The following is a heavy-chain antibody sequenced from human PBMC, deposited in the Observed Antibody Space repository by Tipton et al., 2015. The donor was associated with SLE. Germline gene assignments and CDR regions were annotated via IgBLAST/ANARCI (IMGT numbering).Heavy chain of an antibody. CDR1: GGSFSGYY. CDR2: INHSGST. D-gene: IGHD3-3*01. CDR3: ARGMYDFWSGVNWFDP. V-gene: IGHV4-34*01. Sequence: LRLSCAVYGGSFSGYYWSWIRQPPGKGLEWIGEINHSGSTNYNPSLKSRVTISVDTSKNQFSLKLSSVTAADTAVYYCARGMYDFWSGVNWFDPWGQGTLVTVSS. J-gene: IGHJ5*02.